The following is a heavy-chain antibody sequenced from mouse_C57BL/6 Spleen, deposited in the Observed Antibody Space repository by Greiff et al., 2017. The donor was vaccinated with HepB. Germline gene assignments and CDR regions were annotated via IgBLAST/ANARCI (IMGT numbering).Heavy chain of an antibody. CDR2: IYPGSGNT. CDR3: ARGGNYWYFDV. V-gene: IGHV1-76*01. J-gene: IGHJ1*03. CDR1: GYTFTDYY. Sequence: VKLVESGAELVRPGASVKLSCKASGYTFTDYYINWVKQRPGQGLEWIARIYPGSGNTYYNEKFKGKATLTAEKSSSTAYMQLSSLTSEDSAVYFCARGGNYWYFDVWGTGTTVTVSS.